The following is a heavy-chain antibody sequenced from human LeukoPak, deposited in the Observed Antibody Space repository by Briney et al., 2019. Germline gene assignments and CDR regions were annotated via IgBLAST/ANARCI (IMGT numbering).Heavy chain of an antibody. Sequence: VASVKVSCKASGYTFTSYAMHWVRQAPGQGLEWMGGIIPIYGTAKYAQKFRGRVTITADKSTSTAYMELSSLRSEDTAVYYCAREDYGDYSHYFDYWGQGTLVTVSS. CDR1: GYTFTSYA. CDR3: AREDYGDYSHYFDY. V-gene: IGHV1-69*06. CDR2: IIPIYGTA. D-gene: IGHD4-17*01. J-gene: IGHJ4*02.